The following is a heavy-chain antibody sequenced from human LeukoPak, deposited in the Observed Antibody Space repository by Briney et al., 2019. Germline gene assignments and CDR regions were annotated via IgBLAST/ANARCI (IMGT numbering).Heavy chain of an antibody. V-gene: IGHV1-69*13. Sequence: SVKVSCKASGGTFSSYAISWVRQAPGQGLEWMGGIIPIFGTANYAQKFQGRVTITADESTSTAYMELSSLRSEDTAVYYCARGRWQPARVPNWFDPWGQGTLVNVSS. CDR1: GGTFSSYA. D-gene: IGHD5-24*01. CDR2: IIPIFGTA. CDR3: ARGRWQPARVPNWFDP. J-gene: IGHJ5*02.